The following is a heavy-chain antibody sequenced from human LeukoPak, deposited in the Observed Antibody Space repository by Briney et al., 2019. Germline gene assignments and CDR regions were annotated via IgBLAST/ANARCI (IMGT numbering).Heavy chain of an antibody. Sequence: SVKVSCKASGGTFSSYAISWARQAPGQGLEWMGRIIPILGIANYAQKFQGRVTITADKSTSTAYMELSSLRSEDTAVYYCARSGYSYGKNQRGEGTESFDYWGQGTLVTVSS. CDR3: ARSGYSYGKNQRGEGTESFDY. CDR2: IIPILGIA. D-gene: IGHD5-18*01. J-gene: IGHJ4*02. V-gene: IGHV1-69*04. CDR1: GGTFSSYA.